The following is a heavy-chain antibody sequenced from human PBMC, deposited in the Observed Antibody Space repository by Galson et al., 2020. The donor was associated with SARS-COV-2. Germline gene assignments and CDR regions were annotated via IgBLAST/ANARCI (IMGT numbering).Heavy chain of an antibody. D-gene: IGHD3-10*01. V-gene: IGHV4-39*07. CDR1: GDSINSRNYC. CDR2: IYYTGNNGNT. CDR3: ARERPHFYGSGSFFDY. J-gene: IGHJ4*02. Sequence: SETLSLTCVVSGDSINSRNYCWGWVRQPPGKGLEWVASIYYTGNNGNTFYNPSLKSRVTMSVDMARNQFSLKLISVTAADTALYYCARERPHFYGSGSFFDYWGQGILVSVSS.